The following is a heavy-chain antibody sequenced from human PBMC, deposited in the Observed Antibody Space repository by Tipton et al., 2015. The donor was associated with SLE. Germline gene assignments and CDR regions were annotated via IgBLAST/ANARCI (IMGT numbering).Heavy chain of an antibody. CDR3: ATLLRFLEWLPRGYFDY. V-gene: IGHV4-34*01. CDR2: INHSGST. D-gene: IGHD3-3*01. CDR1: GESFSAYY. J-gene: IGHJ4*02. Sequence: TLSLTCAVYGESFSAYYWTWIRQPPGKGLEWIGEINHSGSTNYNPSLKSRVTISVDTSKNQFSLKLSSVTAADTAVYYCATLLRFLEWLPRGYFDYWGQGALVTVSA.